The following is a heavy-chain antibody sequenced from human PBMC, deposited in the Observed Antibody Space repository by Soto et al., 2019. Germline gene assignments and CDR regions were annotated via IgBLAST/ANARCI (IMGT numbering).Heavy chain of an antibody. D-gene: IGHD3-3*01. CDR1: GYTFTSYY. J-gene: IGHJ6*02. V-gene: IGHV1-46*01. CDR2: INPSGGST. Sequence: ASVKVSCKASGYTFTSYYMHWVRQAPGQGLEWMGIINPSGGSTSYAQKFQGRVTMTRDTSTSTVYMELSSLRSEDTAVYYCARGGPYYDLWSGYYGYYYGMDVWGQGTTVTV. CDR3: ARGGPYYDLWSGYYGYYYGMDV.